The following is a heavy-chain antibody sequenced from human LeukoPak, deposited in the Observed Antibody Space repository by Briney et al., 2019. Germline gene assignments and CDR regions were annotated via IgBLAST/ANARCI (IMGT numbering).Heavy chain of an antibody. V-gene: IGHV4-59*01. D-gene: IGHD3-16*01. J-gene: IGHJ5*02. CDR3: ARVRFGYGGFDP. CDR1: GCSISSYY. Sequence: SETLSLTCTVSGCSISSYYWSWIRQPPGMGLDWIGYIYYSGSTNYNPSLKSRVTISVDTSKNQFSLKLTSVTAADTAVYYCARVRFGYGGFDPWGQGTLVTVSS. CDR2: IYYSGST.